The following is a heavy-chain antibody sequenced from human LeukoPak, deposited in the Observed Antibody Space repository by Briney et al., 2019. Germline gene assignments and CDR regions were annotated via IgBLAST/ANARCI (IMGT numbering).Heavy chain of an antibody. J-gene: IGHJ6*03. Sequence: ASVKVSCKASGYTFTSYDINWVRQATGQGLEWMGWINPNSGNTGYAQKFQGRVTITRNTSISTAYMELSSLRSEDTAVYYCARGHFRGWLVYYYYYYMDVWGKGTTVTVSS. D-gene: IGHD6-19*01. CDR2: INPNSGNT. CDR3: ARGHFRGWLVYYYYYYMDV. CDR1: GYTFTSYD. V-gene: IGHV1-8*03.